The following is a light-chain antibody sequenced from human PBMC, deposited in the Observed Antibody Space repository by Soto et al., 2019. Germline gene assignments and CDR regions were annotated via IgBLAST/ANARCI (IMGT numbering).Light chain of an antibody. J-gene: IGKJ1*01. CDR2: AAS. V-gene: IGKV1-39*01. CDR1: RSISSY. Sequence: DIQMTQSPSSLSASVGDRVTITCRASRSISSYLNWYQQKPGKAPKLLIYAASSLQSGVPSRFSGSGSETDVTLTISSLQPEDFATYYCQQSYSTLRTFGQGTKVEI. CDR3: QQSYSTLRT.